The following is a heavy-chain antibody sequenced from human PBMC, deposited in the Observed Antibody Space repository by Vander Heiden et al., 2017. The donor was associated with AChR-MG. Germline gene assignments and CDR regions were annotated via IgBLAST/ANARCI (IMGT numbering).Heavy chain of an antibody. D-gene: IGHD5-12*01. V-gene: IGHV3-23*01. CDR2: ISGSGGST. CDR3: AKDMQWLRLGGWFDP. J-gene: IGHJ5*02. Sequence: EVQLLESGGGLVQPGGSLRLSCSASGFPFSGYAMSWVRQAPGKGLEWVSAISGSGGSTYYADSVKGRFTISRDNSKNTLYLQMNSLRAEDTAVYYCAKDMQWLRLGGWFDPWGQGTLVSVSS. CDR1: GFPFSGYA.